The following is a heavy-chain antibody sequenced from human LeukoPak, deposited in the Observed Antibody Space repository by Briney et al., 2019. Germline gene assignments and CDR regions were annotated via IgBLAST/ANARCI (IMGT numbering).Heavy chain of an antibody. CDR3: ARAAYNWN. D-gene: IGHD1-20*01. V-gene: IGHV3-11*01. Sequence: KPGGSLRLSCAASGFTIRDYVMSWVRQAPGKGLEWVSYIDPSGTALYYADSVKGRFTVSRDNGKNSLSLQLRSLRAEDTALYYCARAAYNWNWGQGTLVTVSS. CDR1: GFTIRDYV. CDR2: IDPSGTAL. J-gene: IGHJ4*02.